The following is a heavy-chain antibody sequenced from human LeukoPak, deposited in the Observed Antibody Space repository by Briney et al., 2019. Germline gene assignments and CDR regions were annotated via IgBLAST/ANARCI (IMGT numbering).Heavy chain of an antibody. Sequence: ASVKVSCKASGYTFTSYGISWVRQAPGQGLEWMGWISAYNGNTNYAKKLQGRVTMTTDTSTSTAYMELRSLRSDDTAVYYCAIDRSAGRSGGYFQHWGQGTLVTVSS. CDR3: AIDRSAGRSGGYFQH. D-gene: IGHD4-23*01. J-gene: IGHJ1*01. CDR2: ISAYNGNT. CDR1: GYTFTSYG. V-gene: IGHV1-18*01.